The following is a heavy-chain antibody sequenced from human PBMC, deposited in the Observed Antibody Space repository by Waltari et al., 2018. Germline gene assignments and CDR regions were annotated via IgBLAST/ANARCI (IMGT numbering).Heavy chain of an antibody. D-gene: IGHD2-21*01. CDR2: ISGDSGSI. V-gene: IGHV3-48*04. CDR3: ARDRDWAFDI. Sequence: EVQLVESGGGLVQPGGSLRLSWAASGFTCGSYSMNWFRQAPGKGLEWVSYISGDSGSIHYADSVKGRITVSRDNAKNSLYLQMSSLTAEDTAVFYCARDRDWAFDIWGQGTMVTVSS. CDR1: GFTCGSYS. J-gene: IGHJ3*02.